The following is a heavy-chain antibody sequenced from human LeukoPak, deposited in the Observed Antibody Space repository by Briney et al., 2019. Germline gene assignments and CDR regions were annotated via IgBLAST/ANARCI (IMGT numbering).Heavy chain of an antibody. J-gene: IGHJ4*02. Sequence: GGSLRLSCAASGFTFSSYSMNWVRQAPGKGLEWVSSISSSSSYIYYADSVKGRFTISRDNAKNSLYLQMNSLRAEDRAVYYCASEVQWLVRGVYYFDYWGQGTLVTVSS. CDR1: GFTFSSYS. V-gene: IGHV3-21*01. CDR2: ISSSSSYI. D-gene: IGHD6-19*01. CDR3: ASEVQWLVRGVYYFDY.